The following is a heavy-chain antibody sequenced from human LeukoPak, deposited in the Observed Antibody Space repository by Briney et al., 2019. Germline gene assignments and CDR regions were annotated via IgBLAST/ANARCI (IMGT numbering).Heavy chain of an antibody. D-gene: IGHD3-10*02. CDR1: GYTFTSYG. Sequence: ASVKVSCKASGYTFTSYGISWVRQAPGQGLEWMGWISAYNGNTNYAQKLQGRVTMTTDTSTSTAYMELRSLRSDDMAVYYCARNKALCSGSYYKNDAFDIWGQGTMVTVSS. J-gene: IGHJ3*02. CDR2: ISAYNGNT. CDR3: ARNKALCSGSYYKNDAFDI. V-gene: IGHV1-18*03.